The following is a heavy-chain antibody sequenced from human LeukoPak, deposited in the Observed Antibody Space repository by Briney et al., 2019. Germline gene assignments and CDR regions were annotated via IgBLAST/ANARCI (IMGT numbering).Heavy chain of an antibody. D-gene: IGHD2-2*01. CDR3: ARVYSPAAIGYYYNYMDV. Sequence: SETLSLTCAVSGGSISSSNWWSWVRQPPGKGLEWIGEIYHSGSTNYNPSLKSRVTISVDKSKNQFSLKLSSVTAADTAVYYCARVYSPAAIGYYYNYMDVWGKGTMVTVSS. V-gene: IGHV4-4*02. CDR2: IYHSGST. J-gene: IGHJ6*03. CDR1: GGSISSSNW.